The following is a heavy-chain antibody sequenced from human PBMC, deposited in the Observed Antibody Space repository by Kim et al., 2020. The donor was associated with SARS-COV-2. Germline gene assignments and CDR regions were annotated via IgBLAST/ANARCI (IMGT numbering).Heavy chain of an antibody. CDR2: IKQDGSEK. CDR3: ARSPTMIVVVITEFDY. CDR1: GFTFSSYW. D-gene: IGHD3-22*01. Sequence: GGSLRLSCAASGFTFSSYWMSWVRQAPGKGLEWVANIKQDGSEKYYVDSVKGRFTISRDNAKNSLYLQMNSLRAEDTAVYYCARSPTMIVVVITEFDYWGQGTLVTVSS. J-gene: IGHJ4*02. V-gene: IGHV3-7*01.